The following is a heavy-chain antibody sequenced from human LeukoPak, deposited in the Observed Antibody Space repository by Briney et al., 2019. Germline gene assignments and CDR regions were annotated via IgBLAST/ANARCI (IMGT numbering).Heavy chain of an antibody. V-gene: IGHV4-34*01. CDR2: INHSGST. Sequence: SETLSLTCAVYGGSFSGYYWSWIRQPPGKGLEWIGEINHSGSTNYNPSLKSRVTISVDTSKNQFSLKLSSVTAADTAVYYCARGHRRLYYYGLGSYSDYWGQGTLVTVSS. D-gene: IGHD3-10*01. CDR1: GGSFSGYY. J-gene: IGHJ4*02. CDR3: ARGHRRLYYYGLGSYSDY.